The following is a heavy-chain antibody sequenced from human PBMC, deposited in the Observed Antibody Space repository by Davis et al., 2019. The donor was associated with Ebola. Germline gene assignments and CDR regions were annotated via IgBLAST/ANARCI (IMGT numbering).Heavy chain of an antibody. CDR1: GFTFSSYS. D-gene: IGHD6-6*01. V-gene: IGHV3-21*01. CDR3: ARSSIAARPGYYYGMDV. J-gene: IGHJ6*02. CDR2: ISSSSSYI. Sequence: GESLKISCAASGFTFSSYSMNWVRQAPGKGLEWVSSISSSSSYIYYADSVKGRFTISRDNAKNSLYLQMNSLRAEDTAVYYCARSSIAARPGYYYGMDVWAKGPRSPSP.